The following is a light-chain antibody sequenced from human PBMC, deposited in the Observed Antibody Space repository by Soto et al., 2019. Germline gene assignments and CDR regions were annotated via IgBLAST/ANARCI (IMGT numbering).Light chain of an antibody. CDR1: QSISDT. V-gene: IGKV3-20*01. CDR3: QHYGRSPM. CDR2: GAS. Sequence: EIVMTQSPATLSVSPGGRATLSCRASQSISDTLAWYQQKPGQAPRLLMYGASSRATGIPDRLSGSGSGTDFTLNISRLEPEDFAVYYCQHYGRSPMFGQGTKVDIK. J-gene: IGKJ1*01.